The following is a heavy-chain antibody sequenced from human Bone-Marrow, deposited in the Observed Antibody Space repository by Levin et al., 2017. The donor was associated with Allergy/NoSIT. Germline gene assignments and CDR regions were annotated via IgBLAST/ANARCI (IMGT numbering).Heavy chain of an antibody. D-gene: IGHD3-9*01. CDR1: GFTFSSHT. V-gene: IGHV3-21*06. CDR3: ARDFESESYFDF. Sequence: KPGGSLRLSCSASGFTFSSHTMNWVRQAPGKGLEWVASISSGSSFIYYAESMKGRFTISRDNAKNSVYLQMNSLRAEDTAIYYCARDFESESYFDFWGQGILVTVSS. CDR2: ISSGSSFI. J-gene: IGHJ4*02.